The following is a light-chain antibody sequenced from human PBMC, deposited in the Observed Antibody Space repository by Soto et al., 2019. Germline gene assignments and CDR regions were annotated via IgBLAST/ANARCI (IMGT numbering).Light chain of an antibody. CDR3: QQYNTWLWT. Sequence: EVVMTQSPATLSVSPGERATLSCRASQSVNANLAWYQQKPGQAPRLLIHGASNRATGIPARFRGSGFGTEFXLXXXSXXSEDFAVYYCQQYNTWLWTFGQGTKVDI. J-gene: IGKJ1*01. CDR2: GAS. V-gene: IGKV3-15*01. CDR1: QSVNAN.